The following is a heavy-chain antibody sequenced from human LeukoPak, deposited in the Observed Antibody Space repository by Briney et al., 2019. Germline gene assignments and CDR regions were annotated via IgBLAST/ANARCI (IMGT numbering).Heavy chain of an antibody. D-gene: IGHD1-26*01. V-gene: IGHV4-34*01. CDR1: GGSFSGYH. CDR2: INHSGST. CDR3: ARGRPIFSSGSYLY. Sequence: SETLSLTCGVHGGSFSGYHWSWIRQPPGKGLEWIGEINHSGSTNYNSSLKSRVTISVDTSKNQFSLKLSSVTAADTAVYYCARGRPIFSSGSYLYWGQGTLVTVSS. J-gene: IGHJ4*02.